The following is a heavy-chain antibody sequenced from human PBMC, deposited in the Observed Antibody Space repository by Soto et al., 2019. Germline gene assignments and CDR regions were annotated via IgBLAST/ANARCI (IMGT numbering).Heavy chain of an antibody. V-gene: IGHV4-59*01. CDR1: GGSLSSYY. D-gene: IGHD6-19*01. J-gene: IGHJ3*02. CDR2: IHYSWST. Sequence: QVQLQESGPGLVKPSETLSLTCTVSGGSLSSYYWSWIRQPPGKGLEWIGYIHYSWSTNYNPSLKRRVTITLDTSKNQFYLKLSAVTAADTAVYHCARLYSSGGVDAFDIGGQGAMVTVSS. CDR3: ARLYSSGGVDAFDI.